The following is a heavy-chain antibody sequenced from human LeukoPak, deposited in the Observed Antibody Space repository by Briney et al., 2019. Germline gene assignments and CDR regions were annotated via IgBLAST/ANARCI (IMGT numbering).Heavy chain of an antibody. J-gene: IGHJ5*02. CDR1: GDSISSYY. D-gene: IGHD6-19*01. CDR2: VYYTGST. V-gene: IGHV4-59*01. Sequence: SETLSLTCTVSGDSISSYYWSWIRQPPGKGLEWIGYVYYTGSTNYNPSLKSRVTISVDTSKNQFSLKLTSVTAADTAVYYCARDSSGWYRWFDPWGQGTLVTVSS. CDR3: ARDSSGWYRWFDP.